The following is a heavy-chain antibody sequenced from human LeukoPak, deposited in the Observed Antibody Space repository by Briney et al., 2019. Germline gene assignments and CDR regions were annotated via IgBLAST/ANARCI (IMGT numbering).Heavy chain of an antibody. CDR1: GFTFSSYA. CDR3: AKGSQKIDY. Sequence: TGGSLRLSCATSGFTFSSYAMSWVRQAPGKGLEWVSAISGNGVNTYYADSVKGRFTISRDNSKNTMYLQMNSLRAEDTAVFYCAKGSQKIDYWGQGTLVTVSS. J-gene: IGHJ4*02. CDR2: ISGNGVNT. V-gene: IGHV3-23*01.